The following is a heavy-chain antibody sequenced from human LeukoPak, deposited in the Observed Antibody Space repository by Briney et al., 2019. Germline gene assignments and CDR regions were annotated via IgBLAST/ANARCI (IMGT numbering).Heavy chain of an antibody. CDR3: AREIRAVADFEY. V-gene: IGHV4-59*01. J-gene: IGHJ4*02. CDR1: GGSISNYY. D-gene: IGHD6-19*01. CDR2: IYYNGNT. Sequence: SETLSLTCTVYGGSISNYYWSWIRQPPGKGLEWIGYIYYNGNTNYNTSLRSRVTISVDHSKNQFSLNLSSVTAADTAVYYCAREIRAVADFEYWGQGALITVSS.